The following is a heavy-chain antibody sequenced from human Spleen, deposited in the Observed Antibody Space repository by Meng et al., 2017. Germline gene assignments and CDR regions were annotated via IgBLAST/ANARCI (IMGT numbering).Heavy chain of an antibody. CDR3: ARDPIISGWYDGFDI. Sequence: GESLKISCAASGFTFSSYEMNWVRQPPGKGLEWVSYISSSAKTIYYAGSVKGRFTISRDNAKSSLYLQMNSLRAEDTAVYYCARDPIISGWYDGFDIWGQGTMVTVSS. CDR1: GFTFSSYE. V-gene: IGHV3-48*03. D-gene: IGHD6-19*01. J-gene: IGHJ3*02. CDR2: ISSSAKTI.